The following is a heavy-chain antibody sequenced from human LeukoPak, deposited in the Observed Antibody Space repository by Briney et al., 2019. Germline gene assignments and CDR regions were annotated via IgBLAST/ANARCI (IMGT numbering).Heavy chain of an antibody. Sequence: PGGSLRLSCVASGFTFSNYAMSWVRQAPAGGLEWVSSLRGDGETFYADPVKGRFSLSRDESRNTVYLQLNNLRVDDTAVYYCAKASWVSSADAVLWGQGTLVTVSS. D-gene: IGHD3-16*01. J-gene: IGHJ4*02. V-gene: IGHV3-23*01. CDR3: AKASWVSSADAVL. CDR1: GFTFSNYA. CDR2: LRGDGET.